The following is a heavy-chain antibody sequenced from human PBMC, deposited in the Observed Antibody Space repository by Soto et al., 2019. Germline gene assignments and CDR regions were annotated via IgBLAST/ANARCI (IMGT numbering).Heavy chain of an antibody. D-gene: IGHD2-21*02. Sequence: GGSLRLSCAASGFTFNDYGMHWVRQAPGKGLEWVAVIWYDGSNKYYADSVKGRFTISRDNSKNTLYLQMNSLRAEDTAVYYCAREDYGGDSAFDYWGQGTLVTVSS. CDR3: AREDYGGDSAFDY. J-gene: IGHJ4*02. CDR1: GFTFNDYG. CDR2: IWYDGSNK. V-gene: IGHV3-33*01.